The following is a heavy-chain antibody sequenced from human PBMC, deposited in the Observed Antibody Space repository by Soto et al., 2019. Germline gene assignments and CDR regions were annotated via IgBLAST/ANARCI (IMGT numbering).Heavy chain of an antibody. CDR2: ISAYNGNT. CDR1: GYTFTSYG. Sequence: ASVKVSCKASGYTFTSYGISWVRQAPGQGLEWMGWISAYNGNTNYAQKLQGRVTMTTDTSTSTAYMELRSLRSDDTAVYYCARDPSVAVATNWFDPWGQGTLVTVSS. CDR3: ARDPSVAVATNWFDP. D-gene: IGHD6-19*01. J-gene: IGHJ5*02. V-gene: IGHV1-18*01.